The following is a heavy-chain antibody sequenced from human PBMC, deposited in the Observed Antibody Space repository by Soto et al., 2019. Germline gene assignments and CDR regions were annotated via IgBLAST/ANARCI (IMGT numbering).Heavy chain of an antibody. D-gene: IGHD3-22*01. V-gene: IGHV4-30-2*01. J-gene: IGHJ4*02. CDR1: GGSISSGGYS. Sequence: SETLSLTCAVSGGSISSGGYSWSGIRQPLGKGLEWIGYMYHSGSTYYNPSLKSRVTISVDTSKNQFSLKLSSVTAADTAVYYCARTDFDSSGYYDCYWGQGTLVTVSS. CDR2: MYHSGST. CDR3: ARTDFDSSGYYDCY.